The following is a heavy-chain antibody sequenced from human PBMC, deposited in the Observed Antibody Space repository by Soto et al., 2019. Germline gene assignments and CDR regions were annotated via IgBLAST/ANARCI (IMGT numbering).Heavy chain of an antibody. CDR3: ARVAMIVVPSGYYFDY. CDR2: ISSSSSYT. Sequence: GGSLRLSCAASGFTFSDYYMSWIRQAPGKGLEWVSYISSSSSYTNYADSVKGRFTISRDNAKNSLYLQMNSLRAEDTAVYYCARVAMIVVPSGYYFDYWGQGTLVTVSS. CDR1: GFTFSDYY. D-gene: IGHD3-22*01. J-gene: IGHJ4*02. V-gene: IGHV3-11*06.